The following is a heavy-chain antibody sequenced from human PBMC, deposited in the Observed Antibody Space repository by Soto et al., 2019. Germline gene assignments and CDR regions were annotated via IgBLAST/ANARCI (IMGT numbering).Heavy chain of an antibody. Sequence: EVQLLESGGASVQPGGSLRLSCAASGFIFGNYAMTWVRQAPGKGLEWVSAVTGSGGSTYYGDSVKGLFSICRDNSNNTLELQMNALRAEDTAVYYCAKSVYVLGSKSSYYFDYLGEGTLVTVSS. CDR3: AKSVYVLGSKSSYYFDY. D-gene: IGHD3-16*01. CDR1: GFIFGNYA. V-gene: IGHV3-23*01. J-gene: IGHJ4*02. CDR2: VTGSGGST.